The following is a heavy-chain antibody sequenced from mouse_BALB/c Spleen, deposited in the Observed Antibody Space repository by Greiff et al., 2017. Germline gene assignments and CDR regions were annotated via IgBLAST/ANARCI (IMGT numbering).Heavy chain of an antibody. Sequence: EVMLVESGGGLVQPGGSRKLSCAASGFTFSSFGMHWVRQAPGKGLEWVAYISSGSSTIYYADTVKGRFTISRDNPKNTLFLQMTSLRSEDTAMYYCTRDYGSSYLAYWGQGTTLTVSS. CDR2: ISSGSSTI. CDR3: TRDYGSSYLAY. D-gene: IGHD1-1*01. V-gene: IGHV5-17*02. J-gene: IGHJ2*01. CDR1: GFTFSSFG.